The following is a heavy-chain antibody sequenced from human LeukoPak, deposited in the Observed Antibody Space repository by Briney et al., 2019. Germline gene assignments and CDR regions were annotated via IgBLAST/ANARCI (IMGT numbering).Heavy chain of an antibody. Sequence: SVKVSCKASGGTFSSYAISWVRQAPGQGLEWMGGIIPIFGTANYAQKFQGRVTITTDESTSTAYMELSSLRSEDTAVYYCARAGRGKDGYKYFEYWGQGTLVTVSS. CDR3: ARAGRGKDGYKYFEY. J-gene: IGHJ4*02. CDR1: GGTFSSYA. D-gene: IGHD5-24*01. CDR2: IIPIFGTA. V-gene: IGHV1-69*05.